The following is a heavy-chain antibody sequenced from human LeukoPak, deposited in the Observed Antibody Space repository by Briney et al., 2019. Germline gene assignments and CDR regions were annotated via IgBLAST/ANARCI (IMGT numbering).Heavy chain of an antibody. V-gene: IGHV5-10-1*01. CDR2: IDSHNSDT. J-gene: IGHJ4*02. CDR3: ARPQTGDCSRGVCYLDA. D-gene: IGHD2-15*01. CDR1: GYSFIDYW. Sequence: GESLKISCKASGYSFIDYWIIWVRQMPGKGLEWMGRIDSHNSDTNYSPSFQGHVTISSDKSISSVYLQWSSLKASDTAMYFCARPQTGDCSRGVCYLDAWGQGTLVTVSS.